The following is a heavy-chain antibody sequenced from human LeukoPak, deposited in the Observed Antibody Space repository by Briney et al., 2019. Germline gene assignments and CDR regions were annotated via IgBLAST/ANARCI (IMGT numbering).Heavy chain of an antibody. CDR3: ARVLRYCSGGNCYSGGLGYMDV. CDR2: ISYDGSNK. V-gene: IGHV3-30*03. J-gene: IGHJ6*03. CDR1: GFTFSSYG. D-gene: IGHD2-15*01. Sequence: PGGPLRLSCAASGFTFSSYGMHWVRQAPGKGLEWVAVISYDGSNKCYADSVKGRFTISRDNSKNTLYLQMNSLRAEDTAVYYCARVLRYCSGGNCYSGGLGYMDVWGKGTTVTISS.